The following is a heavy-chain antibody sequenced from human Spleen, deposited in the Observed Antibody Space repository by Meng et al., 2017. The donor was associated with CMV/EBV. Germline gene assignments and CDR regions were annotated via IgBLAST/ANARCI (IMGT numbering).Heavy chain of an antibody. D-gene: IGHD3-10*01. CDR3: ARGKRLRRTYYYGSGSYYTFDY. Sequence: QVQLCESGAEVKKPGSSVKVPCKASGGTFSSYAISWVRQAPGQGLEWMGGIIPIFGTANYAQKFQGRVTITADESTSTAYMELSSLRSEDTAVYYCARGKRLRRTYYYGSGSYYTFDYWGQGTLVTVSS. CDR2: IIPIFGTA. CDR1: GGTFSSYA. V-gene: IGHV1-69*12. J-gene: IGHJ4*02.